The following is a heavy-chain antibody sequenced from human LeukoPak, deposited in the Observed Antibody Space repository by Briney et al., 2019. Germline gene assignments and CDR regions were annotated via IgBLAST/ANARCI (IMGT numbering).Heavy chain of an antibody. CDR3: ARDVSSWSGAWFDP. J-gene: IGHJ5*02. CDR1: GGSISSYY. D-gene: IGHD6-13*01. Sequence: SETLSLTCTVSGGSISSYYWSWIRQPAGKGLEWIWRIYTSGSTNYNPSLKSRVTMSVDTSKNQFSLKLSSVTAADTAVYYCARDVSSWSGAWFDPWGQGTLVTVSS. CDR2: IYTSGST. V-gene: IGHV4-4*07.